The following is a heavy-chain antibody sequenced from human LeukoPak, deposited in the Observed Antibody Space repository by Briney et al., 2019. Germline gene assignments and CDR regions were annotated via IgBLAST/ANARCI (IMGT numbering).Heavy chain of an antibody. V-gene: IGHV3-48*04. D-gene: IGHD3-10*01. CDR2: ISSSGSTI. J-gene: IGHJ6*02. CDR1: GFTFSSYS. CDR3: ARRPTWVRYYYGMDV. Sequence: GGSLRLSCAASGFTFSSYSMNWVRQAPGKGLEWVSYISSSGSTIYYADSVKGRFTISRDNAKNSLYLQMNSLRAEDTAVYYCARRPTWVRYYYGMDVWGQGTTVTVSS.